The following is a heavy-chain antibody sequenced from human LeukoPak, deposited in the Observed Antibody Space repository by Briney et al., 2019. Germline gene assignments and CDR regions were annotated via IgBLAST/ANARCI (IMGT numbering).Heavy chain of an antibody. J-gene: IGHJ4*02. Sequence: GGSLRLSCAASGFTFDDYAMHWVRQAPGKGLEWVSGISWNSGTIGYADSVKGRFTISRDNAKNSLYLQMNSLRVDDMALYYCAKDISPYYYGSSGYLDYWGQGTLVTVSS. CDR1: GFTFDDYA. CDR3: AKDISPYYYGSSGYLDY. D-gene: IGHD3-22*01. CDR2: ISWNSGTI. V-gene: IGHV3-9*03.